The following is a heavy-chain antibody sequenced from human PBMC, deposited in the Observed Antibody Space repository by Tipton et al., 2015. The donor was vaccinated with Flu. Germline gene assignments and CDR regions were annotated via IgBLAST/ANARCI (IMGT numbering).Heavy chain of an antibody. Sequence: SLRLSCAASGFTFDDYGMFWVRQAPGKGLEWVSGLNWNGGSTGYADSVKGRFTISRDNAKNSLYLQMNSLRAEDTALYYCARGGSSGWIGSRLDPWGQGTLVIVSS. CDR2: LNWNGGST. J-gene: IGHJ5*02. D-gene: IGHD6-19*01. CDR3: ARGGSSGWIGSRLDP. CDR1: GFTFDDYG. V-gene: IGHV3-20*04.